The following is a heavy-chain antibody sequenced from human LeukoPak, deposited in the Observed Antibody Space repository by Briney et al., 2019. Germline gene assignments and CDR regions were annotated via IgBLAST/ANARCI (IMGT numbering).Heavy chain of an antibody. Sequence: GGSLRLSCAASGFTFDDYAMHWVRQAPGKGLEWVSGISWNSGSIGYADAVKGRFTISRDNAKNSLYLQMNSLRAEDTALYYCARGNQLLDYWGQGTLLTVSS. J-gene: IGHJ4*02. CDR2: ISWNSGSI. CDR3: ARGNQLLDY. D-gene: IGHD2-2*01. CDR1: GFTFDDYA. V-gene: IGHV3-9*01.